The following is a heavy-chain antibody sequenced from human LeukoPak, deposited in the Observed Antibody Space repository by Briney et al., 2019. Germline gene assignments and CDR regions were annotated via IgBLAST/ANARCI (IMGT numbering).Heavy chain of an antibody. Sequence: ASVKVSCKASGGTFSSYGISWVRQAPGQGLEWMGWISAYNGNTNYAQKLQGRVTMTTDTSTSTAYMELRSLRSDDTAVYYCARVSLWPYYDFSVDWFDPWGQGTLVTVSS. CDR2: ISAYNGNT. CDR3: ARVSLWPYYDFSVDWFDP. CDR1: GGTFSSYG. V-gene: IGHV1-18*01. J-gene: IGHJ5*02. D-gene: IGHD3-3*01.